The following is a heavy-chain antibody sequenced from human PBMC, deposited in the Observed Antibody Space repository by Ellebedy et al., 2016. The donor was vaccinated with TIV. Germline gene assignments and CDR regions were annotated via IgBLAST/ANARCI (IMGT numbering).Heavy chain of an antibody. Sequence: PGGSLRLSCAASGFTFSDNAMGRVRQAPGKGLEWVGRIKSKAHGGTTDHAGPVKGRFTISRNDSKDTLYLQMNSLKSEDTAVYYCAYYRDSEGTHVDYWGQGTLVTVSS. V-gene: IGHV3-15*05. CDR3: AYYRDSEGTHVDY. D-gene: IGHD3-10*01. J-gene: IGHJ4*02. CDR1: GFTFSDNA. CDR2: IKSKAHGGTT.